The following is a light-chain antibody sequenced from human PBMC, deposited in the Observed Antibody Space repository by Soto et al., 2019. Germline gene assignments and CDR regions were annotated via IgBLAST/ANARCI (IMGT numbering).Light chain of an antibody. CDR1: QSVSSN. Sequence: ETVMTQSPATLSVSPGEGATLSCRASQSVSSNLAWYQQRPGQTPRLLVYGASIRATGMSARFSGSGSGTGFTLTISSLQSEDFALYYCQQYNEWPHTFGGGTKVEIK. V-gene: IGKV3-15*01. J-gene: IGKJ4*01. CDR3: QQYNEWPHT. CDR2: GAS.